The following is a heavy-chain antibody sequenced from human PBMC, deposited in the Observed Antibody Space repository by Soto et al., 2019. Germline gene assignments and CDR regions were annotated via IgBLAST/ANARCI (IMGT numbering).Heavy chain of an antibody. Sequence: PGGSLRLSCAASGFTFSDYCMSWFRQAPGKGLEWVSYISTSTGYTNYADSVKGRFTISRDNAKNSLYLQMNSLRAEDTAVYYCARRPAAGNWFDLWGQGTQVTVSS. CDR2: ISTSTGYT. V-gene: IGHV3-11*06. J-gene: IGHJ5*02. CDR1: GFTFSDYC. D-gene: IGHD2-2*01. CDR3: ARRPAAGNWFDL.